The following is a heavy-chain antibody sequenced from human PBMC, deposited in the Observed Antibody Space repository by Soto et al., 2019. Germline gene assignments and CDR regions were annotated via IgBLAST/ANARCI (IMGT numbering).Heavy chain of an antibody. D-gene: IGHD1-1*01. V-gene: IGHV1-69*01. Sequence: QVKLVQSGAEVKKPGSSVKVSCKASGGTFNSYVISWVRQAPGQGLQCMGGIIPMSGKANYARNFQGRDTITADESRSTVYMELSRLRSEDTAVYYCAIGWNDFPHWGQGTLVTVSS. CDR1: GGTFNSYV. CDR3: AIGWNDFPH. J-gene: IGHJ4*02. CDR2: IIPMSGKA.